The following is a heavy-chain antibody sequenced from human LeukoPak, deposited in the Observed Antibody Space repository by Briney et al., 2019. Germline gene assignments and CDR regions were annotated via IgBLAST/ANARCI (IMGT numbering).Heavy chain of an antibody. Sequence: ASVKVSCKASGYTFTGYYMHWVRQAPGQGLEWMGWINPNSGGTNYAQKFQGRVTVTRDTSISTAYMELSRLRSDDTAVYYCARGIRAATYYYYYYMDVWGKGTTVTISS. V-gene: IGHV1-2*02. CDR1: GYTFTGYY. J-gene: IGHJ6*03. CDR2: INPNSGGT. CDR3: ARGIRAATYYYYYYMDV. D-gene: IGHD2-15*01.